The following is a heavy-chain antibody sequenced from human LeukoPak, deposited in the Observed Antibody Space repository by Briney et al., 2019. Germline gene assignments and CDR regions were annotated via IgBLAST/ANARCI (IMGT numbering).Heavy chain of an antibody. CDR1: GGTLSSYA. D-gene: IGHD3-10*01. CDR3: ARDYYGSGSSLQYYFDY. Sequence: SVNVSCKASGGTLSSYAISWVRQAPGQGLEWMGGIIPIFGTANYAQKFQGRVTITADKSTSTAYMELSSLRSEDTAVYYCARDYYGSGSSLQYYFDYWGQGTLVTVSS. CDR2: IIPIFGTA. J-gene: IGHJ4*02. V-gene: IGHV1-69*06.